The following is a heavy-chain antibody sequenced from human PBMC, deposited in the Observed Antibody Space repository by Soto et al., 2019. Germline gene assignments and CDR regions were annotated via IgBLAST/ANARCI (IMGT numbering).Heavy chain of an antibody. Sequence: EVQLVESGGGLVKPGGSLRLSCAASGFTFSSYSMNWVRQAPGKGLEWVSSISSSSSYIYYADSVKGRFTISRDNAKNSLYLQMNSLRDEDTAVYYCATGDYEGIDYWGQGTLVTVSS. CDR2: ISSSSSYI. J-gene: IGHJ4*02. V-gene: IGHV3-21*01. CDR3: ATGDYEGIDY. D-gene: IGHD4-17*01. CDR1: GFTFSSYS.